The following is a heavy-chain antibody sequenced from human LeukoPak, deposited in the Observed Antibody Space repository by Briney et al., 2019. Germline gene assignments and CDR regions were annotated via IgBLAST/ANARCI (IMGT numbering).Heavy chain of an antibody. J-gene: IGHJ4*02. D-gene: IGHD1-14*01. CDR3: ARAEGGSGTDY. CDR2: LYSGGST. V-gene: IGHV4-59*01. Sequence: PSETLSLTCTISGGSISRYYWSWIRQPPGKGLEWIGYLYSGGSTNYNPSLKSRVTISVESSNNVFSLRLTSVTAADTAFYYCARAEGGSGTDYWGQGTLVTVSS. CDR1: GGSISRYY.